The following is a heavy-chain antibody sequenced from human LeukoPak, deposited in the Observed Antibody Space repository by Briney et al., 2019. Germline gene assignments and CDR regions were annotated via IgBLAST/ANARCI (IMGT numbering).Heavy chain of an antibody. D-gene: IGHD5-18*01. CDR2: INPSGST. Sequence: SETLSLTCAVYGGSFSDYYWSWIRQPPGKGLEWSGGINPSGSTNYRPSLKSRVTISVDTSKNQFSLKLSSVAAADTAVYFCARVGYSYVINDSSRTGLGAYPTKYYYHMDVWDKGTTVTVSS. V-gene: IGHV4-34*01. J-gene: IGHJ6*03. CDR3: ARVGYSYVINDSSRTGLGAYPTKYYYHMDV. CDR1: GGSFSDYY.